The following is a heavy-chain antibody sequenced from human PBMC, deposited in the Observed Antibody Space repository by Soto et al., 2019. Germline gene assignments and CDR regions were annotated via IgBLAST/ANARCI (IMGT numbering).Heavy chain of an antibody. CDR2: IYYSGST. D-gene: IGHD2-21*01. CDR3: ARAGMVVKRVNWFDP. J-gene: IGHJ5*02. V-gene: IGHV4-31*03. CDR1: GGPISSGGYY. Sequence: QVQLQESGPGLVKPSQTLSLTCTVSGGPISSGGYYWSRIRQHPGKGLEWIGYIYYSGSTYYNPSLKSRVTISVDTSKNQFSLKLSSVTAADTAVYYCARAGMVVKRVNWFDPWGQGTLVTVSS.